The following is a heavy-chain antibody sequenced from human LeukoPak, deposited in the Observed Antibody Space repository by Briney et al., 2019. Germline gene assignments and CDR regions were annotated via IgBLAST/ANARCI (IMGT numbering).Heavy chain of an antibody. D-gene: IGHD3-9*01. CDR1: GYTFTNYG. Sequence: GASVKVSCNASGYTFTNYGISWVRQAPGQGLEWTGWISGYNGNTKYAQKFQGRVTMTTDTSTSTAYMELSSLRSDDTAVYYCARVLGDILTDYAYYFDYWGQGTLVTVSS. V-gene: IGHV1-18*01. CDR3: ARVLGDILTDYAYYFDY. CDR2: ISGYNGNT. J-gene: IGHJ4*02.